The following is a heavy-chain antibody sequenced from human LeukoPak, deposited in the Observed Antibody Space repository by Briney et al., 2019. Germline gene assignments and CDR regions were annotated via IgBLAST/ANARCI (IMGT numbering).Heavy chain of an antibody. D-gene: IGHD1-1*01. CDR2: ISNSGDNT. J-gene: IGHJ4*02. V-gene: IGHV3-23*01. Sequence: PGGSLRLSCAADGFTLRSYTMNWVRQAPGKGLEWVSTISNSGDNTYYADSVKGLFTISRDNSKNTLYLQMNSLRAEDTAVYYCAKDRQHGCWGQGALVTVSS. CDR1: GFTLRSYT. CDR3: AKDRQHGC.